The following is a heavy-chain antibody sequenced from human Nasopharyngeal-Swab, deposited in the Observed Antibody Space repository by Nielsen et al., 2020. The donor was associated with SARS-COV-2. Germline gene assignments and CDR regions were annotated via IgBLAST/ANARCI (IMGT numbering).Heavy chain of an antibody. V-gene: IGHV1-69*10. CDR2: IVPALGLT. CDR3: AREGEYGAYDAPDY. Sequence: SVKVSCKTSGDTFTNSAISWVRQAPGQGLEWMGGIVPALGLTNYAQKFRGRVTISADRSTTTSYLELSSLRSEDTAIYYCAREGEYGAYDAPDYWGQGTLVTVPS. D-gene: IGHD5-12*01. CDR1: GDTFTNSA. J-gene: IGHJ4*02.